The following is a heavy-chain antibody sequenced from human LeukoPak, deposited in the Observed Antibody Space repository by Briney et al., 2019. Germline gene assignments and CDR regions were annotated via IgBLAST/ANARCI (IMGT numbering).Heavy chain of an antibody. CDR1: GYSFTGYW. CDR3: ARHGGYYDFWSGRLYFDL. D-gene: IGHD3-3*01. CDR2: IHPGDSDT. J-gene: IGHJ2*01. V-gene: IGHV5-51*01. Sequence: GESLKISCKGSGYSFTGYWIGWLRQMRGKGLEWMGVIHPGDSDTRYSPSFHGQVTISADKSISTAYLQWNSLKASDTAMYYCARHGGYYDFWSGRLYFDLWGRGTLVTVSS.